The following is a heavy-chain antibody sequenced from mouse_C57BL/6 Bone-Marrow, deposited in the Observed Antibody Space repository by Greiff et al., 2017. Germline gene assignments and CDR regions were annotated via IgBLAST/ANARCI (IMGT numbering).Heavy chain of an antibody. J-gene: IGHJ2*01. CDR3: AKLYGNYGFDY. V-gene: IGHV1-82*01. CDR2: IYPGDGDT. Sequence: VKVVESGPELVKPGASVKISCKASGYAFSSSWMNWVKQRPGKGLEWIGRIYPGDGDTNYNGKFKGKATLTADKSSSTAYMQLSSLTSEDSAVYFCAKLYGNYGFDYWGQGTTLTVSS. CDR1: GYAFSSSW. D-gene: IGHD2-1*01.